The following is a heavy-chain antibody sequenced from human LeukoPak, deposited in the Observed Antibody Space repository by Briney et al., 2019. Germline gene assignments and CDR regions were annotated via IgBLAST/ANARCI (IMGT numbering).Heavy chain of an antibody. CDR2: TSVYDGNT. CDR3: ARDRAFWSDGRALAY. V-gene: IGHV1-18*01. J-gene: IGHJ4*02. CDR1: AYTSTSYG. Sequence: ASVKVSCTSSAYTSTSYGISLVRQAPGQGVEWMGGTSVYDGNTNYAQNLQGRVTMTTDTSTNTAYMEVRSLRSDDTAVYYCARDRAFWSDGRALAYWGQGTLVTVSS. D-gene: IGHD1-1*01.